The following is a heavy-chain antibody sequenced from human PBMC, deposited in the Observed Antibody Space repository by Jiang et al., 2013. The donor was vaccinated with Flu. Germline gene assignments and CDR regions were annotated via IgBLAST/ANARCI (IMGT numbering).Heavy chain of an antibody. J-gene: IGHJ4*02. D-gene: IGHD3-9*01. CDR2: IYYTGTT. CDR1: GGSVIDYY. CDR3: ARGVRYFGTFDY. Sequence: GLVKPSETLSLTCAVSGGSVIDYYWNWIRQPPGKGLEWLGYIYYTGTTTYNPSLRSRVTISVDTSENQFSLRLSSVTAADTAVYYCARGVRYFGTFDYWGQGILVTVSS. V-gene: IGHV4-59*02.